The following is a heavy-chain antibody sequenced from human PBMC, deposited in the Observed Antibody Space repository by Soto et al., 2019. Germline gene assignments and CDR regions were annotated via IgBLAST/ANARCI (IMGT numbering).Heavy chain of an antibody. CDR1: GGSISSSSYY. Sequence: QLQLQESGPGLVKPSETLSLTCTVSGGSISSSSYYWGWIRQPPGKGLEWIGSIYYSGSTYYNPSLKSRVPISVDTSKNQFSLKLSSVTAADTAVYYCARSYLRVAGAFDIWGQGTMVTVSS. CDR3: ARSYLRVAGAFDI. CDR2: IYYSGST. D-gene: IGHD2-15*01. J-gene: IGHJ3*02. V-gene: IGHV4-39*01.